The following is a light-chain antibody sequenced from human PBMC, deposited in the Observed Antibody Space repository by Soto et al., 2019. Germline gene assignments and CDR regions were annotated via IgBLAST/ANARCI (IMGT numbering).Light chain of an antibody. V-gene: IGLV2-14*01. CDR1: SSDVGGYNY. CDR3: SSYTSSSTLV. CDR2: DVS. J-gene: IGLJ2*01. Sequence: QSALTQPASVSGSPGQSITISCTGTSSDVGGYNYVSWYQQHPGKAPKLMIYDVSNRPSGVSNRFSGSKSGNTASLTISGHQAEDEADYYCSSYTSSSTLVFGGGTKLTVL.